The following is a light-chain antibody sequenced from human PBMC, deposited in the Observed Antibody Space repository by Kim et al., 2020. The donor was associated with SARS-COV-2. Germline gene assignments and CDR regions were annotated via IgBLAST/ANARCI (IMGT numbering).Light chain of an antibody. V-gene: IGLV3-1*01. CDR3: QAWDRGTAGV. J-gene: IGLJ2*01. CDR1: KLDDKY. Sequence: SSELTQPPSVSVSPGQTASITCSGDKLDDKYVAWYQQKPGQSPVLIIYQDAKRPSGIPERFSGSNSGNTATLTISGTQALDEADYYCQAWDRGTAGVFGGGTQLTVL. CDR2: QDA.